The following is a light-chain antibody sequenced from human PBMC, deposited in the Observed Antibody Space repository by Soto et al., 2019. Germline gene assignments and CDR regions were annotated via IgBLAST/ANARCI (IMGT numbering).Light chain of an antibody. Sequence: QSVLTQPPSVSGAPGQRITISCTGSSSNIGAGHDVHWYRQLPGTAPKLLIFADTKRPPGVSNRFSGSKSGNTASLTISGLQADDEADYYCNSYTSSSTLVFGTGTKVTVL. CDR1: SSNIGAGHD. CDR2: ADT. J-gene: IGLJ1*01. CDR3: NSYTSSSTLV. V-gene: IGLV1-40*01.